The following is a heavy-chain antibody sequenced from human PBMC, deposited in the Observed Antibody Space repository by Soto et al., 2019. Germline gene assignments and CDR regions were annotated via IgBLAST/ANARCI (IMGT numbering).Heavy chain of an antibody. CDR1: GYPISSGYY. D-gene: IGHD3-3*02. CDR2: MYYSGTT. J-gene: IGHJ4*02. Sequence: SDTLSLTCDVSGYPISSGYYWGWIRQPPGKGLEWIGSMYYSGTTLYSPSVRNRVTISLDKSKNRFSLQLGSVTAADTAIYYCARADGYTFLYYFDYWGQGALVTVSS. V-gene: IGHV4-38-2*01. CDR3: ARADGYTFLYYFDY.